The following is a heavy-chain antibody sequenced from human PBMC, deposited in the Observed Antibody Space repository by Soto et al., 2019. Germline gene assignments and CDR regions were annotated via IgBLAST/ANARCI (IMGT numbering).Heavy chain of an antibody. J-gene: IGHJ5*02. CDR3: ARDLLAVAGVWFDP. D-gene: IGHD6-19*01. CDR1: GGTFSSYA. Sequence: SVKVSCKASGGTFSSYAISWVRQAPGQGLEWMGGIIPIFGTANYAQKFQGRVTITADESTSTAYMELSSLRSEATAVYYCARDLLAVAGVWFDPWGQGTLVTVSS. CDR2: IIPIFGTA. V-gene: IGHV1-69*13.